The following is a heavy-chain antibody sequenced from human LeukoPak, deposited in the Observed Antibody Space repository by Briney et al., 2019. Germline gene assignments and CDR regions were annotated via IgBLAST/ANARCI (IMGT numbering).Heavy chain of an antibody. J-gene: IGHJ4*02. CDR2: ISWNSGSI. CDR1: GFTFDDYA. CDR3: AKEDGGKRDFDY. D-gene: IGHD4-23*01. V-gene: IGHV3-9*01. Sequence: PGRSLRLSCAASGFTFDDYAMHWVRQAPGKGLEWVSGISWNSGSIGYADSVKGRFTISRDNAKNSLYLQMNSLRAEDTALYYCAKEDGGKRDFDYGGQGTLVTVSS.